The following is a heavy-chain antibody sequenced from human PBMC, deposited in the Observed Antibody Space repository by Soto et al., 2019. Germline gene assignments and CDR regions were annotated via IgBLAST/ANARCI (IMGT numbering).Heavy chain of an antibody. CDR1: GGSISNSSYY. V-gene: IGHV4-61*01. CDR2: IFHSGTT. D-gene: IGHD2-8*01. Sequence: PSETLSLTCTVSGGSISNSSYYWGWIRQPPGKGLEWIGYIFHSGTTNYNPSLKSRVTISVDTSKNQFSLNLSSLTTADTATYYCARDSVRYCRDGVCYQGYYYFAMDVWCQGTTVTVSS. CDR3: ARDSVRYCRDGVCYQGYYYFAMDV. J-gene: IGHJ6*02.